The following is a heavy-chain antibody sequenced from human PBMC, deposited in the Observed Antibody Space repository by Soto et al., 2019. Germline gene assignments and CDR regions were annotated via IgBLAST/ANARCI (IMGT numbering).Heavy chain of an antibody. V-gene: IGHV4-59*01. Sequence: QVQLQESGPGLVKPSETLSLTCTVSSASISSYYWSWIRQPPGKGLEWIGYIFYTGSTKYNPSLRSRVTISVDTSKTQFSLKLSSVTAADTAVYYCAHSQYGDYFDYWGQGTLVTVSS. CDR3: AHSQYGDYFDY. J-gene: IGHJ4*02. D-gene: IGHD4-17*01. CDR2: IFYTGST. CDR1: SASISSYY.